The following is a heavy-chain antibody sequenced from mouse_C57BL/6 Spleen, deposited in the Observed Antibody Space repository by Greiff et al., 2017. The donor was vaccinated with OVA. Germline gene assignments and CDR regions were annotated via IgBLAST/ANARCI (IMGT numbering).Heavy chain of an antibody. J-gene: IGHJ1*03. V-gene: IGHV1-5*01. Sequence: EVQLQQSGTVLARPGASVKMSCKTSGYTFTSYWMHWVKQRPGQGLEWIGAIYPGNSDTSYNQKFKGKAKLTAVTSASTAYMELSSLTNEDSAVYYCTGYYGNYRYFDVWGTGTTVTVSS. CDR3: TGYYGNYRYFDV. CDR2: IYPGNSDT. D-gene: IGHD2-1*01. CDR1: GYTFTSYW.